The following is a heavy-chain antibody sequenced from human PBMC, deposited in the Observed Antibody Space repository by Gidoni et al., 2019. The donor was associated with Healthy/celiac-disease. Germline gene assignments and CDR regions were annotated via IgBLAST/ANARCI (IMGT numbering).Heavy chain of an antibody. CDR3: ARRSGSYPVRDY. CDR2: IYYSGRT. CDR1: VCSISSSIYY. V-gene: IGHV4-39*01. J-gene: IGHJ4*02. Sequence: QLQLQASGPGLVQPSETLSLTCTVSVCSISSSIYYWGWIRQPPGKGLEWIGSIYYSGRTYYNPSLKSRVTISVDTYKNHFSLKLSSVTAADTAVYYCARRSGSYPVRDYWGQGTLVTVSS. D-gene: IGHD1-26*01.